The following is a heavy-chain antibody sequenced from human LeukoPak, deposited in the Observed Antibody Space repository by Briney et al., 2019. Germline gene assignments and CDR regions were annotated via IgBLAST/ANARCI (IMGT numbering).Heavy chain of an antibody. V-gene: IGHV3-66*01. CDR2: IYSGGST. CDR1: GFTVSSNY. Sequence: GGSLRLSCAASGFTVSSNYMSWVRQAPGKGLEWISVIYSGGSTYYADSVKGRFTISRDNSKNTLYLQMNSLRAEDTAVYYCARVGPEGLLWFGELYSWFDPWGQGTLVTVSS. J-gene: IGHJ5*02. CDR3: ARVGPEGLLWFGELYSWFDP. D-gene: IGHD3-10*01.